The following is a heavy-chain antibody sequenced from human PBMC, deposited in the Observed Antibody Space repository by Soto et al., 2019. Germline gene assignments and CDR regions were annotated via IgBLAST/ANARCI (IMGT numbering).Heavy chain of an antibody. CDR1: GFTVSSNY. D-gene: IGHD3-22*01. CDR3: ARNGDSSDYRVWFDP. V-gene: IGHV3-66*01. CDR2: IYSGGTT. J-gene: IGHJ5*02. Sequence: EVQLVESGGGLVQPGGSLRLSCAASGFTVSSNYMSWVRQAPGKGLEWVSVIYSGGTTYYADSVEGRFTISRENSKNTLYLQMNSLRAEDTAVYYCARNGDSSDYRVWFDPWGQGTLVTVSS.